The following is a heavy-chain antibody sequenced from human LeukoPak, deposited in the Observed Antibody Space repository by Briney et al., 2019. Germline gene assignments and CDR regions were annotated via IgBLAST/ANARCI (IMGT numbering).Heavy chain of an antibody. CDR3: ARGEIWSGYPFDP. CDR1: GFTFSSQT. D-gene: IGHD3-3*01. J-gene: IGHJ5*02. Sequence: GGSLRLSCAASGFTFSSQTMNWVRQAPGKGLEWVSCISSSSSYIYYADSVKGRFTISRDNAKNSLYLQMNSLRAEDTAVYYCARGEIWSGYPFDPWGQGTLVTVSS. V-gene: IGHV3-21*01. CDR2: ISSSSSYI.